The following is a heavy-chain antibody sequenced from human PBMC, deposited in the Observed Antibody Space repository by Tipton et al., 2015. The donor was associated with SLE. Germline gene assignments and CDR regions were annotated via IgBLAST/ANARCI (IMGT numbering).Heavy chain of an antibody. J-gene: IGHJ4*02. CDR2: IYYSGTAH. CDR3: ARVGDYYNSMSRVFDH. CDR1: GDSISRSSFY. Sequence: TLSLTCTVSGDSISRSSFYWGWIRQPPGKGLEWIGSIYYSGTAHYENPSLKSRVTISIDPSNNQFSLRLTSVTAADTAVYFCARVGDYYNSMSRVFDHWGQGILITVSS. D-gene: IGHD3-10*01. V-gene: IGHV4-39*07.